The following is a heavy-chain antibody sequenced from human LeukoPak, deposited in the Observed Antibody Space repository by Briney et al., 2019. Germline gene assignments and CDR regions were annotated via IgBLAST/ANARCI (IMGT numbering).Heavy chain of an antibody. CDR3: ARAPTVTTLLGY. V-gene: IGHV1-46*01. Sequence: ASVKVSCKASGYTFTSYYMHWVRQAPGQGLEWMGIINPSGGSTSYAQEFQGRVTMTRDTSTSTVYMELSSLRSEDTAVYYCARAPTVTTLLGYWGQGTLVTVSS. CDR1: GYTFTSYY. D-gene: IGHD4-17*01. J-gene: IGHJ4*02. CDR2: INPSGGST.